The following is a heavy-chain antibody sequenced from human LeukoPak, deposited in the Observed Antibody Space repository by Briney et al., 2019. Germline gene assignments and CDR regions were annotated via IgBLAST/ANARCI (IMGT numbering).Heavy chain of an antibody. CDR2: INPNSGGT. V-gene: IGHV1-2*02. D-gene: IGHD4-17*01. CDR1: GYTFTGYY. CDR3: ARRRGGYGDGDFDY. Sequence: ASVKVSCKASGYTFTGYYMHWVRQAPGQGLEWMGWINPNSGGTNYAQKFQGRVTMTRDTSISTAYMELSRLRSDDTAVYYCARRRGGYGDGDFDYWGQGTLVTVSS. J-gene: IGHJ4*02.